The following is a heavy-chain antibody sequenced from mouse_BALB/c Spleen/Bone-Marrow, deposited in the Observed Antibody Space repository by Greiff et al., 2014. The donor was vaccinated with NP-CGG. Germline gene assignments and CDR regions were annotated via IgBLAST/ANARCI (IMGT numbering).Heavy chain of an antibody. D-gene: IGHD2-12*01. CDR2: INPSNGGT. V-gene: IGHV1S81*02. CDR1: GYTFTSYY. CDR3: TRSRRAMDH. J-gene: IGHJ4*01. Sequence: VQLQQSGAELVKPGASVKLSCEASGYTFTSYYMCWVKQRPGQGLEWIGEINPSNGGTNFNEKFKSKATLTVDKSSSTAYMSLSSLTSEDSAVYYCTRSRRAMDHWGQGTSVTVSS.